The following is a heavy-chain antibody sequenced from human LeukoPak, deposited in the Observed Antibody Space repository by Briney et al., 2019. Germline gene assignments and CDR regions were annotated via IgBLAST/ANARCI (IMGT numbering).Heavy chain of an antibody. D-gene: IGHD3-3*01. CDR1: GYTFTGYY. J-gene: IGHJ6*03. Sequence: GASVKVSCKASGYTFTGYYMHWVRQAPGQGLEWMGCINPNSGGTNYAQKFQGRVTMTRDTSISTAYMELSRLRSDDTAVYYCARAGYDFWSGYYWGDYYYMDVWGKGTTVTFSS. CDR3: ARAGYDFWSGYYWGDYYYMDV. V-gene: IGHV1-2*02. CDR2: INPNSGGT.